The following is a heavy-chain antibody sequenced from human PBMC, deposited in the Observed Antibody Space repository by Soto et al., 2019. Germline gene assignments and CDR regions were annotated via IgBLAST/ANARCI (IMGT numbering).Heavy chain of an antibody. V-gene: IGHV1-8*01. CDR3: ARVYDFWSGPPAGYYYGMDV. J-gene: IGHJ6*02. D-gene: IGHD3-3*01. CDR1: GYTFTSYD. CDR2: MNPNSGNT. Sequence: ASVKVSCKASGYTFTSYDINWVRQATGQGLEWMGWMNPNSGNTGYAQKFQGRVTMTRNTSISTAYMELSSLRSEDTAVYYCARVYDFWSGPPAGYYYGMDVWGQGTTATVSS.